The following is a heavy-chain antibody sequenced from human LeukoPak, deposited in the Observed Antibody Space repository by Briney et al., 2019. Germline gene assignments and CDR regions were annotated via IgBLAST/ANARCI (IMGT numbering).Heavy chain of an antibody. CDR1: GFTFRSYG. CDR3: AKDLWYYYDGSGYGPFDY. V-gene: IGHV3-23*01. J-gene: IGHJ4*02. Sequence: GGSLRLSCAASGFTFRSYGMSWVRQAPGKGLEWVSAISGSGGSTYYADSVKGRFTISRDNSKNTVHLQVNSLGAEATAVYYCAKDLWYYYDGSGYGPFDYWGQGTLVTVSS. CDR2: ISGSGGST. D-gene: IGHD3-22*01.